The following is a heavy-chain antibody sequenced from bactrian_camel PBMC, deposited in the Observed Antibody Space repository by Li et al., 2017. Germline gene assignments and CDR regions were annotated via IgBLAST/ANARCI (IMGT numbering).Heavy chain of an antibody. Sequence: VQLVESGGGSVQAGGSLTLSCAVSGHTFAADCMAWFRQAPGKEREGVAAIDSAPTTFDTDNRKTYADSVKGRFTISKDNAKNTLYLQMSNLNPEDTAMYYCAAGTGPTGAKIWGGCWYNHWGQGTQVTVS. J-gene: IGHJ4*01. D-gene: IGHD3*01. CDR3: AAGTGPTGAKIWGGCWYNH. V-gene: IGHV3S55*01. CDR2: IDSAPTTFDTDNRK. CDR1: GHTFAADC.